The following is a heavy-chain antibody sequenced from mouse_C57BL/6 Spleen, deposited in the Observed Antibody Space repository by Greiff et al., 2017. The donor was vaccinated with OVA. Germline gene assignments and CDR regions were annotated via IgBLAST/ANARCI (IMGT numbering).Heavy chain of an antibody. D-gene: IGHD1-1*01. CDR1: GYTFTSYW. CDR2: IDPSDSYT. CDR3: ARDYYGSSHFLMDY. Sequence: QVHVKQPGAELVMPGASVKLSCKASGYTFTSYWMHWVKQRPGQGLEWIGEIDPSDSYTNYNQKFKGKSTLTVDKSSSTAYMQLSSLTSEDSAVYYCARDYYGSSHFLMDYWGQGTSVTVSS. J-gene: IGHJ4*01. V-gene: IGHV1-69*01.